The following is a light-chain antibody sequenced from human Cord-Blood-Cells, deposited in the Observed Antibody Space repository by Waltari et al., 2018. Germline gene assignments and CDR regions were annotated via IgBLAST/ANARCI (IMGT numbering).Light chain of an antibody. CDR2: EVS. V-gene: IGLV2-14*01. CDR1: RSDVGGYNY. CDR3: SSYTSSSTYV. J-gene: IGLJ1*01. Sequence: QSALTQPASLSGSPGQSITIPCTGTRSDVGGYNYVSWYQQHPGKAPKLMIYEVSNRPSGVSNRFSGSKSGNTASLTISGLQAEDEADYYCSSYTSSSTYVFGTGTKVTVL.